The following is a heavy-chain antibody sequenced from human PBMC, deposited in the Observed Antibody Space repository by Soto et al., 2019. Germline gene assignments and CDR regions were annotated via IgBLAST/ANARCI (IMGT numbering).Heavy chain of an antibody. V-gene: IGHV1-3*01. Sequence: ASVKVSCKASGYTFTSYAMHWVRQAPGQRLEWMGWINAGNGSTFYADSVRGRFTISRDNSKNTVNLQMNSLRAEDTAVYYCARDPWAADYWGQGTLVTVS. CDR2: INAGNGST. D-gene: IGHD3-16*01. J-gene: IGHJ4*02. CDR1: GYTFTSYA. CDR3: ARDPWAADY.